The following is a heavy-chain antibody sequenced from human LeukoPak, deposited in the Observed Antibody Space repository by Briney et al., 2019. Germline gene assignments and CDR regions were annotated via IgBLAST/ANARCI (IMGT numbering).Heavy chain of an antibody. CDR2: ISSTSYTI. CDR3: ARDMAEMAVDY. CDR1: GYTFTSYD. D-gene: IGHD5-24*01. V-gene: IGHV3-48*03. Sequence: SCKASGYTFTSYDINWVRQAPGKGLEWISYISSTSYTIYYADSVKGRFTISRDNAKNSLYLQMHSLRVEDTAVYYCARDMAEMAVDYWGQGILVTVSS. J-gene: IGHJ4*02.